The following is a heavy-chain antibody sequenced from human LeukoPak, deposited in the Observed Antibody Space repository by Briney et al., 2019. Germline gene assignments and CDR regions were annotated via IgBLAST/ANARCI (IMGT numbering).Heavy chain of an antibody. CDR1: GFTFSSYA. V-gene: IGHV3-23*01. J-gene: IGHJ4*02. CDR2: VSGSGAHT. CDR3: ARDRHKYNYDSGGYPPY. Sequence: GGSLRLSCAASGFTFSSYAMTWVRQAPGKGLQWVSAVSGSGAHTYYADSVKGRFTISRDNAKNSLYLQMNTLRAEDTAVYYCARDRHKYNYDSGGYPPYWGQGTLVTVSS. D-gene: IGHD3-22*01.